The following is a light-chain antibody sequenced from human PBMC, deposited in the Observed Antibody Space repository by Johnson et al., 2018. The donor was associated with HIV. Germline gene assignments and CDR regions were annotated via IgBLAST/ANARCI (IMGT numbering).Light chain of an antibody. Sequence: QSVLTQPPSVSAAPGQKVTISCSGSSSNIGNNYVSWYQQLPGTAPKLLIYDNNKRPSGIPDRFSGSKSGTSATLVITGLQTGDGADYHCATWDSSLSVYVFGTGTKVTVL. V-gene: IGLV1-51*01. CDR3: ATWDSSLSVYV. J-gene: IGLJ1*01. CDR1: SSNIGNNY. CDR2: DNN.